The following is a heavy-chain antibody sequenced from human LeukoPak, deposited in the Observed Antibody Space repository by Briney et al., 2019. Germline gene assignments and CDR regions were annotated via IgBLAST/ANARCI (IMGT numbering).Heavy chain of an antibody. V-gene: IGHV3-23*01. CDR2: ISDSGGRT. D-gene: IGHD3-22*01. CDR1: GITLSNYG. CDR3: AKRGVVIRVILVAFHKEAYYFDS. J-gene: IGHJ4*02. Sequence: GGSLRLSCAVSGITLSNYGMSWVRQAPGKGLEWVAGISDSGGRTYYADSVKGRFTISRDNPENTLHLQMNSLRAEDTAVYYCAKRGVVIRVILVAFHKEAYYFDSWGQGALVTVSS.